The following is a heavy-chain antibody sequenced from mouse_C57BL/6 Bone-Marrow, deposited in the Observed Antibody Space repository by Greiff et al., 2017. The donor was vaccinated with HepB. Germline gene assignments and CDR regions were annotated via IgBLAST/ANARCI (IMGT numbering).Heavy chain of an antibody. D-gene: IGHD1-1*01. CDR1: GFTFSSYG. Sequence: EVQLVESGGDLVKPGGSLKLSCAASGFTFSSYGMSWVRQTPDKRLEWVATISSGGSYTYYPDSVKGRFTISRDNAKNTLYLQMSSLKSEDTAMYYCARPTVVDYWYFDVWGTGTTVTVSS. V-gene: IGHV5-6*01. J-gene: IGHJ1*03. CDR2: ISSGGSYT. CDR3: ARPTVVDYWYFDV.